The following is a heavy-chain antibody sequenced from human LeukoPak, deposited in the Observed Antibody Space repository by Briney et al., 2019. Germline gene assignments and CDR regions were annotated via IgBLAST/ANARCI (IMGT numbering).Heavy chain of an antibody. CDR2: TSSDLNVK. V-gene: IGHV3-30*03. Sequence: GGSLRLSCAASGFTFSSYGMHWVRQAPGKGLEWVAVTSSDLNVKLYADSVKGRFTISRDNSRSTLYLQMNSLRPEDTAIYYCAREGYYGSGSPPSLYFDYWGQGTLVTVSS. D-gene: IGHD3-10*01. CDR1: GFTFSSYG. CDR3: AREGYYGSGSPPSLYFDY. J-gene: IGHJ4*02.